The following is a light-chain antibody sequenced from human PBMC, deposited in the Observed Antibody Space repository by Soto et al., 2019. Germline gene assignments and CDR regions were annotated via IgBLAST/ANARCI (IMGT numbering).Light chain of an antibody. Sequence: QSVLTQPASVSGSPGQSITISCTGTSSDVGGYNYVSWYQQHPGKAPKLLIYDVSNRPSGASNRFSGSKSGNTASLTISGLQAEDEADYYCSPYTGSTTLHYVFGTGTKVTVL. V-gene: IGLV2-14*01. CDR3: SPYTGSTTLHYV. CDR1: SSDVGGYNY. J-gene: IGLJ1*01. CDR2: DVS.